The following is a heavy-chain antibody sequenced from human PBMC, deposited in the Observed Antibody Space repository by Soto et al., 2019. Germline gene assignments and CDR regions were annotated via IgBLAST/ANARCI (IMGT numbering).Heavy chain of an antibody. CDR3: ARRTWGMDV. CDR1: SGSIDTTNW. CDR2: MFHSGNT. Sequence: QVQLQESGPGLVKPSGTLSLTCAVSSGSIDTTNWWSWVRQPPGKGLEGIGEMFHSGNTYYNPTLASRVTITVDTSENQFSLNLRSVTAADTAVYYCARRTWGMDVWGQGTTVTVSS. D-gene: IGHD2-8*01. V-gene: IGHV4-4*02. J-gene: IGHJ6*02.